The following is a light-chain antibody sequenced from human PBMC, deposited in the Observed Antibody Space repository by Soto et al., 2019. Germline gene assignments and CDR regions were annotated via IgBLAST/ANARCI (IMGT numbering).Light chain of an antibody. Sequence: EIVLTQSPGTLSLSSGERATLSWRASQSINDIYFAWYQQKPGQAPRPLIYGVSSRAPGIPGRFSGSGSGKDFPLTISRVEPEESAVYYCRQYGSSPKTFGQGTRLEIK. V-gene: IGKV3-20*01. CDR3: RQYGSSPKT. CDR2: GVS. CDR1: QSINDIY. J-gene: IGKJ2*01.